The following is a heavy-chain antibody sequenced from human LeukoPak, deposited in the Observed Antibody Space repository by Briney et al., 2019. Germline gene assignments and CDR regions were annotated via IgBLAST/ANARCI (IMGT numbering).Heavy chain of an antibody. Sequence: GASVKVSCKPSGYSFTTYGISWVRQAPGQGLEWMGWVSTYNGNTYYAQKVQARVTMTTDTSTSTAYMELRRLRSDDTAVYYCAVTTSACTDRSFYFDYWGQGTLVTVSS. V-gene: IGHV1-18*01. CDR3: AVTTSACTDRSFYFDY. CDR1: GYSFTTYG. CDR2: VSTYNGNT. J-gene: IGHJ4*02. D-gene: IGHD6-13*01.